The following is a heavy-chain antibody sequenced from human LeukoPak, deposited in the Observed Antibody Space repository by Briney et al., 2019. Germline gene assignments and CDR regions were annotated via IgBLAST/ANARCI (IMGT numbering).Heavy chain of an antibody. Sequence: GGSLRLSCAASGFTFSSYAMHWVRQAPGKGLEWVAVISYDGSNKYYADSVKGRFTISRDNSKNTLYLQMNSLRAEDTAVYYCARESSDSSSWYYFDYWGQGTLVTVSS. D-gene: IGHD6-13*01. CDR3: ARESSDSSSWYYFDY. CDR1: GFTFSSYA. V-gene: IGHV3-30*04. J-gene: IGHJ4*02. CDR2: ISYDGSNK.